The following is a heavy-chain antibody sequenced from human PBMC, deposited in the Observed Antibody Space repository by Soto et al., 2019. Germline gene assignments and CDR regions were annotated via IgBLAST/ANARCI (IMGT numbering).Heavy chain of an antibody. J-gene: IGHJ6*02. CDR3: AREHRSSGWTYYYYGMDV. CDR1: GGSISNYY. Sequence: PSETLSLTCTVSGGSISNYYWTWIRQPPGKGLEWIGYIYYSGSTNYNPSLKSRVTISVDTSKNQFSLKLTSVTAADTAVYYCAREHRSSGWTYYYYGMDVWGQGTTVTVSS. V-gene: IGHV4-59*01. CDR2: IYYSGST. D-gene: IGHD6-19*01.